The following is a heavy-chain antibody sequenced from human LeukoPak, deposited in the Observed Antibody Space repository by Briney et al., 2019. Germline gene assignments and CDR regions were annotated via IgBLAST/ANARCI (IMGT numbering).Heavy chain of an antibody. CDR2: ITPGGGT. Sequence: ASVKVSCKASGFTFTTYAIHWVRQAPGQGLEWMGWITPGGGTNYPQKFQGRVAITWDTSITTAYMDLSRLTSDDTAVYYCARDRYGDGFAHLDYWGQGALVTLSS. CDR1: GFTFTTYA. J-gene: IGHJ4*02. D-gene: IGHD5-24*01. V-gene: IGHV1-2*02. CDR3: ARDRYGDGFAHLDY.